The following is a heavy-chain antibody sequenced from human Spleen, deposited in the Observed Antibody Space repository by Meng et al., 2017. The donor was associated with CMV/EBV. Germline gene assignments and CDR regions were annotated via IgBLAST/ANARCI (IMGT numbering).Heavy chain of an antibody. D-gene: IGHD3-9*01. CDR3: ASWCVFTGYHDY. CDR2: INTNTATP. CDR1: GYSFSSYP. V-gene: IGHV7-4-1*01. J-gene: IGHJ4*02. Sequence: CTASGYSFSSYPLTWVRHAPGHGLEWIGWINTNTATPTYPLNFTVHFFFSLVSSIHTSYLPIGSLEAEDAAVYSCASWCVFTGYHDYWGQGTLVTVSS.